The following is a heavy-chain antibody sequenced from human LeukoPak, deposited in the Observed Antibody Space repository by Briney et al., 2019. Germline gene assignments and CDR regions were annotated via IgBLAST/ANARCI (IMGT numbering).Heavy chain of an antibody. D-gene: IGHD6-19*01. CDR1: GFTFNNHW. CDR3: AREGQWLVRYFDL. V-gene: IGHV3-7*01. CDR2: IKQDGSEK. J-gene: IGHJ2*01. Sequence: PGGSLRLSCAASGFTFNNHWMSWVRQAPGKGLEWVANIKQDGSEKNYVDSVKGRFTISRDNAKNSLFLQMNSLRVEDTAVYYCAREGQWLVRYFDLWGRGTLVTVPS.